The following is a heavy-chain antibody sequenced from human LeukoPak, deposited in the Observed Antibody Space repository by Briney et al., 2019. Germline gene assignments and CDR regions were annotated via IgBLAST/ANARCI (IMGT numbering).Heavy chain of an antibody. V-gene: IGHV4-59*01. D-gene: IGHD3-22*01. CDR2: IYYTGST. J-gene: IGHJ5*02. CDR1: GGSLSTYY. Sequence: SETLSLTCTVSGGSLSTYYWSWIRQPPGKGLEWMGYIYYTGSTNHNPSLKSRVTMPVDTSKNQFSLKLNSVTAADTAVYYCARASGGYYNNWFDPWGQGTLVTVSS. CDR3: ARASGGYYNNWFDP.